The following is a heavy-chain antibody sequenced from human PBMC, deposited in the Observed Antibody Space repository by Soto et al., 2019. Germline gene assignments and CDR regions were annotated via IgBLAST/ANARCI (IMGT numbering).Heavy chain of an antibody. D-gene: IGHD5-18*01. V-gene: IGHV3-30*18. Sequence: SGGSLRLSCAASGFTFSSYGMHWVRQAPGKGLEWVAVISYDGSNKYYADSVKGRFTISRDNSKNTLYLQMNSLRAEDTAVYYCAKEGYSYGSEYFQHWGQGTLVTVSS. CDR3: AKEGYSYGSEYFQH. CDR2: ISYDGSNK. J-gene: IGHJ1*01. CDR1: GFTFSSYG.